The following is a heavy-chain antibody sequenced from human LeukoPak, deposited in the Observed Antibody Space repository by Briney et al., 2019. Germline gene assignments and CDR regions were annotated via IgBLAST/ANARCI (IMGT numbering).Heavy chain of an antibody. D-gene: IGHD5-12*01. CDR1: GFTFSWYW. CDR3: ARDRYRGIVATIPLVPFDY. Sequence: PGGSLRLSCAASGFTFSWYWMTWVRQAPGKGLEWVANIKQDGSEKYYVDSVKGRFTVSRDNAKNSLYLQMNSLRAEDTALYYCARDRYRGIVATIPLVPFDYWGQGTLVTVSS. V-gene: IGHV3-7*03. J-gene: IGHJ4*02. CDR2: IKQDGSEK.